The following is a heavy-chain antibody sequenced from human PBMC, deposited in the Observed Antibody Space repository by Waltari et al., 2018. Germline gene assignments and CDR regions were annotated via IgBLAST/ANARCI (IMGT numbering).Heavy chain of an antibody. CDR1: GNPFNSYA. D-gene: IGHD2-15*01. J-gene: IGHJ4*02. CDR2: ILPVFNTP. V-gene: IGHV1-69*14. Sequence: QVRLVQSGAEMKKAGSSVQVSCRTSGNPFNSYATSWVRQASGQGLGWMGGILPVFNTPIYAPKFKDRVTITADKATSTAYMELSSLTYDDTATYYCAQSAERGAVVVAASYDFWGQGTLVTVSS. CDR3: AQSAERGAVVVAASYDF.